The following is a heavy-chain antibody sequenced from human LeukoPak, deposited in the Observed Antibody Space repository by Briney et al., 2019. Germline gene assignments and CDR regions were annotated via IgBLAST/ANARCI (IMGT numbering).Heavy chain of an antibody. J-gene: IGHJ4*02. CDR2: ITSSGRYI. Sequence: GGSLRLSCAASGFTFSSYSMNWVRQAPGKGLEWVSSITSSGRYIYYADSVKGRFTISRDNAKNSLYLQMSSLRVEDTAVYYCARRATTERGHSYGLDYWGQGTLVTVSS. V-gene: IGHV3-21*01. D-gene: IGHD5-18*01. CDR1: GFTFSSYS. CDR3: ARRATTERGHSYGLDY.